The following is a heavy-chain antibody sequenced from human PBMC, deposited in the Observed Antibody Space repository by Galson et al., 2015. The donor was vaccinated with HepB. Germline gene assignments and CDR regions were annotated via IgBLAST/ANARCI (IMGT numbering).Heavy chain of an antibody. V-gene: IGHV6-1*01. J-gene: IGHJ4*02. CDR3: AKSIHLGRGFDS. Sequence: CAISEDSVSGHSVGWNWIRQSPSRGLEWLGRTYYRSKWSTDYAVSVKSRITINPDTSKNQFSLQLNSVTPEDTAVYYCAKSIHLGRGFDSWGQGTLVTVSS. CDR2: TYYRSKWST. CDR1: EDSVSGHSVG. D-gene: IGHD7-27*01.